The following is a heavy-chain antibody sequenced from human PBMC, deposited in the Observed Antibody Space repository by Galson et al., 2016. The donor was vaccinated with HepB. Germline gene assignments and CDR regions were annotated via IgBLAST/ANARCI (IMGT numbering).Heavy chain of an antibody. CDR1: GYSFTNYD. CDR3: ARERFTSSADAFEI. D-gene: IGHD6-19*01. V-gene: IGHV1-8*01. J-gene: IGHJ3*02. CDR2: MNPNNGNT. Sequence: SVKVSCKASGYSFTNYDINWVRRTTGQGLEWMGWMNPNNGNTGYAQKFQGRVTMTGDTSTSTAYLEVSSLTFEDTATYYCARERFTSSADAFEIWGQGTVITVS.